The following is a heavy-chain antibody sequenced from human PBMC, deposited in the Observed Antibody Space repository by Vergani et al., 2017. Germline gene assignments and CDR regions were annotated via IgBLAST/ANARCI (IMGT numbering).Heavy chain of an antibody. Sequence: QVQLQESGPGLVKPSETLSLTCTVSGGSISSYYWSWIRQPAGKGLEWIGYIYYSGSTNYNPSLKSRVTISVDTSKNQFSLKLGSVTAADTAVYYCAGYCSSTSCHSNWFDPWGQGSLVTVSS. CDR3: AGYCSSTSCHSNWFDP. D-gene: IGHD2-2*03. CDR2: IYYSGST. CDR1: GGSISSYY. V-gene: IGHV4-59*01. J-gene: IGHJ5*02.